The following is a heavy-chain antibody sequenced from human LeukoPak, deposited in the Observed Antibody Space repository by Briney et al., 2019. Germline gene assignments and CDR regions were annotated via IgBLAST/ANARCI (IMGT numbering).Heavy chain of an antibody. CDR1: GFTFSSYE. J-gene: IGHJ4*02. D-gene: IGHD3-10*01. CDR2: ISGSCGST. V-gene: IGHV3-23*01. CDR3: ARGGWVRGVITRNGLDY. Sequence: PGGSLRLSCAASGFTFSSYEMNWVRQAPGKGLEWVSAISGSCGSTYYADSVKGRFTISRDNSKNTLYLQMNSLRADDTAGYYCARGGWVRGVITRNGLDYWGQGTLVTVSS.